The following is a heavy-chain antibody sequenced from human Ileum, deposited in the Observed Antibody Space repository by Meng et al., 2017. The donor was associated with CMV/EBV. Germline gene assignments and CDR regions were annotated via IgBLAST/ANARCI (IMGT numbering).Heavy chain of an antibody. V-gene: IGHV3-7*01. CDR2: IREDGSGE. D-gene: IGHD3-22*01. CDR1: FAFTINW. CDR3: ARDGVGLGSIVVVNADY. Sequence: FAFTINWMSWVRQAPRPGLEWLAYIREDGSGEYYVDSAKGRISITRAEAKTSMYLQLNSLTAKDTDVYYCARDGVGLGSIVVVNADYWGQGTLVTVSS. J-gene: IGHJ4*02.